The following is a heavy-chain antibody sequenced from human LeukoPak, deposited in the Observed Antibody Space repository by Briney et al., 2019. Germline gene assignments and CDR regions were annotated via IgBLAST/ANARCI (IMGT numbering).Heavy chain of an antibody. V-gene: IGHV3-33*01. Sequence: GRSLRLPCAACGFTFSSYVIHWVRQAPGKGLEWVAVIWYDGSNKYYADSVKGRFTISRDNSKNTLYLQMNSLRAEDTAVYYCARIYGSGSSISDNFDYWAQETLVTVSS. CDR2: IWYDGSNK. CDR1: GFTFSSYV. J-gene: IGHJ4*02. CDR3: ARIYGSGSSISDNFDY. D-gene: IGHD3-10*01.